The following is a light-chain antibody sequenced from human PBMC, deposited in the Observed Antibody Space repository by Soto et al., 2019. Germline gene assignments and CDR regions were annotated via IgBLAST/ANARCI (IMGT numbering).Light chain of an antibody. Sequence: EIVLTQSPATLSLSPGERATLSFRASQSVSSYLAWYQQKAGQAPRLLIYDASNRATGIPARFSGSGSGTDITLTINRLEPEDSAVYFCQHYGTTSATFGQGTRLEIK. V-gene: IGKV3-11*01. CDR1: QSVSSY. CDR3: QHYGTTSAT. CDR2: DAS. J-gene: IGKJ5*01.